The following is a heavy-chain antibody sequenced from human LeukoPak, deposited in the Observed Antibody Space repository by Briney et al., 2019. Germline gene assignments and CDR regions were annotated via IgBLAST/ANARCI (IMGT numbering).Heavy chain of an antibody. J-gene: IGHJ4*02. Sequence: SETLSLTCAVYGGSFSGYYWSWIRQPAGRGLEWIGRIYYSGSTNYNPSLKSRVTMSVDTSKDQFSLKLSSVTAADTAVYYCARAQYYYDYIDYWGQGTLVTVSS. CDR2: IYYSGST. V-gene: IGHV4-59*10. D-gene: IGHD3-22*01. CDR3: ARAQYYYDYIDY. CDR1: GGSFSGYY.